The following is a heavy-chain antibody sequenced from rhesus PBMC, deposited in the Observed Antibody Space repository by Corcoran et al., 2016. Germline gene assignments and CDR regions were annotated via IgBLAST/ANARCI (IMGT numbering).Heavy chain of an antibody. CDR3: TSYGYSSGWYFDY. J-gene: IGHJ4*01. CDR1: GYTFPDYY. D-gene: IGHD6-31*01. CDR2: INPKTGGT. V-gene: IGHV1-138*01. Sequence: QVQLVQSGAEVKKPGSSVKVSCKASGYTFPDYYLHWGRQAPGEGLEWMGEINPKTGGTNYAQKFQGRVTMTRDTSTSTAYMELSSLRSEDTAVYYCTSYGYSSGWYFDYWGQGVLVTVSS.